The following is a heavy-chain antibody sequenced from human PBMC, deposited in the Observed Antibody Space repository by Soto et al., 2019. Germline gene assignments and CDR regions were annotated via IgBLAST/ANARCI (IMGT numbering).Heavy chain of an antibody. CDR2: IYYSGST. CDR3: ATYYDILTTGVD. J-gene: IGHJ4*02. D-gene: IGHD3-9*01. Sequence: GPGPGYSSETLSLTCTVSGGSISSGGYYWSWIRQHPGKGLEWIGYIYYSGSTYYNPSLKSRVTISVDTSKNQFSLKLSSVTAADTAVYYCATYYDILTTGVDWGQGTLVTVSS. CDR1: GGSISSGGYY. V-gene: IGHV4-31*03.